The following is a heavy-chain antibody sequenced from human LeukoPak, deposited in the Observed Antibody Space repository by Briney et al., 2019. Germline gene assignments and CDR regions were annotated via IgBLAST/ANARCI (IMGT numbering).Heavy chain of an antibody. D-gene: IGHD3-10*01. Sequence: GGSLRLSCAASGFTFDDYGMSWVRQAPGKGLEWVSGISWNGGSTGYADSVKGRFTISRDNAKNSLYLQMNSLRAEDTALYYCARISGSGIIYPSPFDYWGQGTLVTVSS. J-gene: IGHJ4*02. CDR2: ISWNGGST. V-gene: IGHV3-20*04. CDR3: ARISGSGIIYPSPFDY. CDR1: GFTFDDYG.